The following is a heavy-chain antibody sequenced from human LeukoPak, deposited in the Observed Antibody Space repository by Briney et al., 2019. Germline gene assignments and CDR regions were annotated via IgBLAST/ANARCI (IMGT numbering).Heavy chain of an antibody. J-gene: IGHJ6*03. CDR1: GGSISSGSYY. CDR3: ARVRRYYDSSGYYYSYYYYYYMDV. Sequence: SETLSLTCTVSGGSISSGSYYWSWIQQPAGKGLEWIGRIHTSGSTNYNLFLKSRVTISVDTSKNQFSLKLSSVTAADTAVYYCARVRRYYDSSGYYYSYYYYYYMDVWGKGTTVTVSS. V-gene: IGHV4-61*02. CDR2: IHTSGST. D-gene: IGHD3-22*01.